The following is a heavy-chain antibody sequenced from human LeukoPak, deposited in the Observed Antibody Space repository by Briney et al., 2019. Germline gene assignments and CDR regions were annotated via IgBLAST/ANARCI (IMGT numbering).Heavy chain of an antibody. J-gene: IGHJ4*02. CDR3: AKSGCSSTSCYFMSYFDY. Sequence: GGSLRLSCAASGLTFSNYAMSWVRQAPGKGLEWVSGISGSGGGTYYADSVKGRFTISRVNSKKTMYLQMTSLRAEDTAVYYCAKSGCSSTSCYFMSYFDYWGQGTLVTVSS. CDR2: ISGSGGGT. CDR1: GLTFSNYA. D-gene: IGHD2-2*01. V-gene: IGHV3-23*01.